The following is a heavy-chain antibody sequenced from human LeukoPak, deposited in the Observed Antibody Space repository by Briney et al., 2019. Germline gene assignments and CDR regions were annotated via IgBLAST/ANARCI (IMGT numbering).Heavy chain of an antibody. Sequence: SVKVSCKASGGTFSSYAISWVRQAPGQGLEWMGGIIPIFGTANYAQKFQGRVTITADESTSTAYMELSSLRSEDTAVYYCARSLGSGYYYEFYFDYWGQETLVTVSS. CDR1: GGTFSSYA. CDR2: IIPIFGTA. D-gene: IGHD3-22*01. CDR3: ARSLGSGYYYEFYFDY. J-gene: IGHJ4*02. V-gene: IGHV1-69*13.